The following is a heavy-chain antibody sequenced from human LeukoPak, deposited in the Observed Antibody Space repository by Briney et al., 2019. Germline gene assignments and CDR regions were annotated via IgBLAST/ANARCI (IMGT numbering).Heavy chain of an antibody. V-gene: IGHV1-46*01. CDR2: IIPSGGST. CDR1: GYTFTNYY. Sequence: GASVTVSCKASGYTFTNYYIHWVRQAPGQGLEWMGLIIPSGGSTNYAQKFQGRVTMTRDMSTSTVYMELTSLTSDDTAVYYCASGGLRFFSRFDPWGQGTLVTVSS. D-gene: IGHD3-3*01. CDR3: ASGGLRFFSRFDP. J-gene: IGHJ5*02.